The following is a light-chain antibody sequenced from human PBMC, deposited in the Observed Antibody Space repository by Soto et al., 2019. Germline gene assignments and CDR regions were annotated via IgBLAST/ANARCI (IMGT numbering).Light chain of an antibody. CDR1: QTVSSN. Sequence: VMTQSPATLSLSPGERATLPCRASQTVSSNLAWYQQKPGQAPRLLIYATSPRATGIPARFSGSGSGTEFTLTISSLQSEDFAVYYCQQYNNWPPWTFGQGTKVDIK. CDR2: ATS. V-gene: IGKV3D-15*01. CDR3: QQYNNWPPWT. J-gene: IGKJ1*01.